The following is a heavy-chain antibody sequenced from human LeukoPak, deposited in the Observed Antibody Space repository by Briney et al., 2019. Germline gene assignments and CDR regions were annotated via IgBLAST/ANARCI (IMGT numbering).Heavy chain of an antibody. D-gene: IGHD3-22*01. CDR2: IYYSGST. CDR3: ARTYYYDSSDSDPPTLSHDY. Sequence: SETLSLTCTVSGGSISSGGYYWSWIRQPPGKGLEWIGSIYYSGSTYYNPSLKSRVTISADTSKNQFSLKLSSVTAADTAVYYCARTYYYDSSDSDPPTLSHDYWGQGTLVTVSS. J-gene: IGHJ4*02. V-gene: IGHV4-39*01. CDR1: GGSISSGGYY.